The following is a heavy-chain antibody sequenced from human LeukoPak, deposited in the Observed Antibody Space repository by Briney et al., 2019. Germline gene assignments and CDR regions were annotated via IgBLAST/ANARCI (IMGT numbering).Heavy chain of an antibody. V-gene: IGHV3-23*01. Sequence: GSLRLSCAASGFTFSNYAMTWVRQAPGKGLEWVSAISSSGSSTYYADSVKGRFTISRDNSKNTLYLQMNSLRAEDTAVYYCAKVRSPLFRGGSYCFDYWGQGTLVTVSS. D-gene: IGHD1-26*01. CDR3: AKVRSPLFRGGSYCFDY. J-gene: IGHJ4*02. CDR1: GFTFSNYA. CDR2: ISSSGSST.